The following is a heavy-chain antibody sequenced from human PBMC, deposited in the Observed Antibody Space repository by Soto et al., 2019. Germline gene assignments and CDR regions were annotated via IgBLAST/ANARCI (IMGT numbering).Heavy chain of an antibody. CDR2: ISSSSSYI. D-gene: IGHD6-13*01. CDR1: GFTFSSYS. CDR3: ARDLLAAAGTSDY. J-gene: IGHJ4*02. Sequence: TGGSLRLSCAASGFTFSSYSMNWVRQAPGKGLEWVSSISSSSSYIYYADSVKGRFTISRDNAKNSLYLQMNSLRAEDTAVYYCARDLLAAAGTSDYWGQGTLVTVSS. V-gene: IGHV3-21*01.